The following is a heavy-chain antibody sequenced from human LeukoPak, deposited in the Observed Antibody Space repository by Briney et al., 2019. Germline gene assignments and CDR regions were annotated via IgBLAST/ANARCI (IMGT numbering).Heavy chain of an antibody. CDR2: ITSSGTYI. D-gene: IGHD1-26*01. J-gene: IGHJ6*03. V-gene: IGHV3-21*01. Sequence: GGSLKLSCATSGFTFNNYNMNWVRQAPGRALEWVSSITSSGTYIFYADSVKGRFTISRDNAKNSLYLQMNSLGPEDTAVYYCARDPYSGNYGNYYYYYMDVWGKGTTVTISS. CDR3: ARDPYSGNYGNYYYYYMDV. CDR1: GFTFNNYN.